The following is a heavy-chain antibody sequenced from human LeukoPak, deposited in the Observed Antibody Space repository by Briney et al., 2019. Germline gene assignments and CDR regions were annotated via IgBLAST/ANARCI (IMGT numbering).Heavy chain of an antibody. CDR3: KTLRRYCSGGSCYSTDYYYGMDV. CDR2: ISYDGSNK. V-gene: IGHV3-30-3*01. Sequence: GSLRLSCAASGFTFSSYAMHWVRQAPGKGLEWVAVISYDGSNKYYADSVKGRFTISRDNSKNTLYLQMNSLRAEDTAVYYCKTLRRYCSGGSCYSTDYYYGMDVWGQGTTVTVSS. J-gene: IGHJ6*02. CDR1: GFTFSSYA. D-gene: IGHD2-15*01.